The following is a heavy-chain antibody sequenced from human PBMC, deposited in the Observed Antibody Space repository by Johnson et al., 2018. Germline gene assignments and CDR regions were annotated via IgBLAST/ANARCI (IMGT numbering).Heavy chain of an antibody. CDR2: INHSGST. D-gene: IGHD6-6*01. CDR3: ARPRYGSSSGALDV. V-gene: IGHV4-34*01. J-gene: IGHJ6*04. Sequence: QVQLQQWGAGLLKPSETLSLTCAVYGGSFSGYYWSWIRQPPGKGLEWIGEINHSGSTNYNPSLTSRVTISVDTSKNQFSLKLSSVPAADTAVYYCARPRYGSSSGALDVWGKGTTVTVSS. CDR1: GGSFSGYY.